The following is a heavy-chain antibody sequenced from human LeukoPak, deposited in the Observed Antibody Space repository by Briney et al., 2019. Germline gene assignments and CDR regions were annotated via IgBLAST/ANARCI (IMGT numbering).Heavy chain of an antibody. CDR1: GGSISSYY. CDR2: IYYSGST. J-gene: IGHJ5*02. V-gene: IGHV4-59*01. D-gene: IGHD3-3*01. CDR3: ARGQLRFLEWLSDNWFDP. Sequence: SETLSLTCTVSGGSISSYYWSWIRQPPGKGLEWIGYIYYSGSTNYNPSLKSRVTISVDTSKNQFSLKLSSVTAADMAVYYCARGQLRFLEWLSDNWFDPWGQGTLVTVSS.